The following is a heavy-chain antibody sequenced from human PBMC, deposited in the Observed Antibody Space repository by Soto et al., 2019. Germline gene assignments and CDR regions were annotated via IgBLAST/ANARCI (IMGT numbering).Heavy chain of an antibody. CDR3: STSAYDTNGYYRFDP. J-gene: IGHJ5*01. Sequence: PSETLSLTCAVYGGSFSGHSWTWIRQSPGKGLEWIGDINHSGRVNYSPSLKSRVTISLDTSKNQFSLTLSAVTAADTAMYYCSTSAYDTNGYYRFDPLGQGTLVTVSS. CDR2: INHSGRV. D-gene: IGHD3-22*01. CDR1: GGSFSGHS. V-gene: IGHV4-34*01.